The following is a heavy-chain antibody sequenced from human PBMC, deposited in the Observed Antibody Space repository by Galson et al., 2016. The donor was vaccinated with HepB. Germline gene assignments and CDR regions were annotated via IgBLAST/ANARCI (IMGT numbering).Heavy chain of an antibody. J-gene: IGHJ4*02. CDR3: ARESGYGDHVIEY. CDR1: GYAFANYY. D-gene: IGHD5-12*01. V-gene: IGHV1-46*01. CDR2: VNPGADSTT. Sequence: SVKVSCKASGYAFANYYVHWVRQAPGQGLEWMGIVNPGADSTTSYAQKFRGRVTMTRDTSTSTVYMELSSLDLEDTAVYYCARESGYGDHVIEYWGQGTLVTVSS.